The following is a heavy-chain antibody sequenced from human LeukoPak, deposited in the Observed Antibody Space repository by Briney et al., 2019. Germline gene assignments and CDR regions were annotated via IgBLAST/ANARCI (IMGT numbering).Heavy chain of an antibody. V-gene: IGHV3-23*01. CDR1: GFTFSTYA. CDR2: ISGSAGST. Sequence: GGSLRLSCAASGFTFSTYAMFWVRQAPGKGLEWVSAISGSAGSTFYADSVKGRFTISRDNSKNTLYLRMNSLRAGDTAFYFCAKDMKGITMIPYSWGQGTLVTVSS. D-gene: IGHD3-22*01. J-gene: IGHJ4*02. CDR3: AKDMKGITMIPYS.